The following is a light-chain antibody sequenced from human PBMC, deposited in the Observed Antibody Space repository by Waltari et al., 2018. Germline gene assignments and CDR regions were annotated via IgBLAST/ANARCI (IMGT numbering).Light chain of an antibody. CDR2: WAS. J-gene: IGKJ4*01. CDR1: ESLLYSANNKDY. CDR3: QQYYGTPLT. V-gene: IGKV4-1*01. Sequence: DIVMTQSPDSLAVSLGERVTINCKSSESLLYSANNKDYLAWYQQKPGQPPKLLIYWASNRESAVPERFSGSGSGTDFTFSISGLQSEDVAVYYWQQYYGTPLTFGGGTKVEIK.